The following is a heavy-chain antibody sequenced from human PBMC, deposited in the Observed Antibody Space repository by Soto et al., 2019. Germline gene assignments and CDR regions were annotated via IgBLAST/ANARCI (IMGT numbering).Heavy chain of an antibody. D-gene: IGHD1-26*01. CDR2: IYWDDDK. CDR3: AHRALYGGSYGEGGYFDT. J-gene: IGHJ4*02. V-gene: IGHV2-5*02. Sequence: QITLRESGPPRVRPTQPLTLTCDFSGFSLTTSGVGVAWIRQSPGKAPEWLAVIYWDDDKRYSPTLKSRLTITKETCNNQVDLTMPNLDPVDRGTYSCAHRALYGGSYGEGGYFDTLGQGTPVTVSS. CDR1: GFSLTTSGVG.